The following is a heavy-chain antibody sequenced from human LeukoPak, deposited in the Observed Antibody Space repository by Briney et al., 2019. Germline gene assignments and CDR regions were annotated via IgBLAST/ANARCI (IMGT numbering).Heavy chain of an antibody. CDR3: ARKAVYYNSLGAFDI. CDR1: GDTFSSYA. D-gene: IGHD3-22*01. V-gene: IGHV1-69*13. Sequence: ASVKVSCKASGDTFSSYAINWVRQAPGQGLEWMGGILPISGSANYAQKFQGRVTITADDSTRASYMELGSLRSEDTALYYCARKAVYYNSLGAFDIWGQGTMVTVSS. CDR2: ILPISGSA. J-gene: IGHJ3*02.